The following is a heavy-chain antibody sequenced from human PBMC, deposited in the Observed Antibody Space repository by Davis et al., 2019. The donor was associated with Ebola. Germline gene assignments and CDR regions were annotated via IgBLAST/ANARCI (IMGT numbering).Heavy chain of an antibody. CDR2: INPNSGGT. CDR3: ARDQVGARTFDS. D-gene: IGHD1-26*01. V-gene: IGHV1-2*02. CDR1: GFTFTGYY. Sequence: ASVKVSCKASGFTFTGYYMHWVRQAPGQGLEWMGWINPNSGGTNYAQKFQGRVTMTRDTSISTAYMELSRLRSDDTAVYYCARDQVGARTFDSWGQGTLVTVSS. J-gene: IGHJ4*02.